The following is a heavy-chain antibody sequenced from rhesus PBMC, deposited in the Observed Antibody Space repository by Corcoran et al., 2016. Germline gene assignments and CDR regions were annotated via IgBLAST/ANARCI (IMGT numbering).Heavy chain of an antibody. J-gene: IGHJ6*01. D-gene: IGHD3-3*01. Sequence: EVQLVQSGAEVKRPGESLKISCKTSGYSFTSYWISWVRQMPGKGLEWMGAIDPSNSDTKYNPSFQGQVPIPSFKSISTAYLHWSRLKSSDTATYYCAKDRYNIWTGYYYGLDSWGQGVVVTVSS. CDR2: IDPSNSDT. V-gene: IGHV5-20*01. CDR1: GYSFTSYW. CDR3: AKDRYNIWTGYYYGLDS.